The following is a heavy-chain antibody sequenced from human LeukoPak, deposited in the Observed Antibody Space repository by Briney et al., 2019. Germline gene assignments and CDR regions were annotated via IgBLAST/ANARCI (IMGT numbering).Heavy chain of an antibody. CDR1: GGSISSYY. CDR2: IYYSGST. D-gene: IGHD3-16*01. Sequence: SETLSLTCTVSGGSISSYYWSWIRQPPGKGLKWIGYIYYSGSTSYSPSLRSRVAISVDTSKNQFSLKLSSVTAADTAVYYCARETSQKGAHYMDVWGKGTTVTISS. V-gene: IGHV4-59*01. J-gene: IGHJ6*03. CDR3: ARETSQKGAHYMDV.